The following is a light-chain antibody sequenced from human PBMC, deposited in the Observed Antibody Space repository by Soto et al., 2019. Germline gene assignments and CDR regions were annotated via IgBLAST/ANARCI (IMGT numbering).Light chain of an antibody. J-gene: IGLJ1*01. CDR2: DVN. CDR3: NSYTSSSTLV. Sequence: QSALTQPASVSGSPGQSITISCTGTSSDVGGYNYVSWYQQHPGKAPKLMIYDVNNRPSGVSYRFSGSKSGNTASLTISGLQAEDEADYYCNSYTSSSTLVFGTGPKVTVL. CDR1: SSDVGGYNY. V-gene: IGLV2-14*03.